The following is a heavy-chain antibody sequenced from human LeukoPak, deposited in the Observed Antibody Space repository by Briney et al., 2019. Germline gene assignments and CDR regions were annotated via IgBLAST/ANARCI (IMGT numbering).Heavy chain of an antibody. V-gene: IGHV4-39*07. CDR1: GGSLSSGTYY. J-gene: IGHJ6*03. Sequence: SETLSLTCDVSGGSLSSGTYYWAWIRQPPGEGLEWLGTIYYSGTTYSHPSLKSRVTMSIDTSKKQLSLNLTSVTAADTALYYCARSDYYYMDVWGNGTTVTVSS. D-gene: IGHD1-14*01. CDR2: IYYSGTT. CDR3: ARSDYYYMDV.